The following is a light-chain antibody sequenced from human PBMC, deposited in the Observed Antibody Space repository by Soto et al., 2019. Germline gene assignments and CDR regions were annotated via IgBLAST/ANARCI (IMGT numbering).Light chain of an antibody. CDR3: SSFEASNNLL. Sequence: QSVLTQPPSASGTPGQRVTISCSGSISNIGSNYVYWYQQLPGTAPKLLIYRNYQRPSGVPDRISGSKSGTSASLAISGLRSEDEADYYCSSFEASNNLLFGGGTKLTVL. V-gene: IGLV1-47*01. CDR2: RNY. J-gene: IGLJ2*01. CDR1: ISNIGSNY.